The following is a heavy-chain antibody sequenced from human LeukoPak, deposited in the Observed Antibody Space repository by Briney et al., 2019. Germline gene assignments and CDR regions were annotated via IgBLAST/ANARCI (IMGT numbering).Heavy chain of an antibody. J-gene: IGHJ4*02. CDR2: IYSSGST. CDR1: GVSISSYY. Sequence: PAETLSLTCTVSGVSISSYYWNWVRLPPGKGLEWIGYIYSSGSTTYNPSLKSRVTISVDTSKNQFSLKLSSVPAADTAVYYCARGVYDSSGYYSFPTPIFDYWGQGTLVTVSS. V-gene: IGHV4-59*12. D-gene: IGHD3-22*01. CDR3: ARGVYDSSGYYSFPTPIFDY.